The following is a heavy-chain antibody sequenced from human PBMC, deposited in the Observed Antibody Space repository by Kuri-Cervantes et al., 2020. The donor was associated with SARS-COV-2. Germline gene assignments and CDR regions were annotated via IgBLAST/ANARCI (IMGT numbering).Heavy chain of an antibody. D-gene: IGHD5-24*01. V-gene: IGHV3-23*01. CDR2: ISGSGGST. J-gene: IGHJ2*01. Sequence: GGSLRLSCAASGFTFSSYEMNWVRQAPGKGLEWVSAISGSGGSTYYADSVKGRFTISRDNSKNTLYLQMNSLRAEDTAVYYCARGDGYNPLRYFDLWGRGTLVTVSS. CDR1: GFTFSSYE. CDR3: ARGDGYNPLRYFDL.